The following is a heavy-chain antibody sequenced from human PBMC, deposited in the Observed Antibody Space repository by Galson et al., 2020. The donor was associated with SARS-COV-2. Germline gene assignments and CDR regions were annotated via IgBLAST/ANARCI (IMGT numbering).Heavy chain of an antibody. CDR1: GGSISTGGYY. V-gene: IGHV4-31*03. D-gene: IGHD3-10*01. CDR2: IYYSGSA. CDR3: ARGAGWFGELNFDY. Sequence: SETLSLTCTVSGGSISTGGYYWSWIRQHPGKGLEWIGYIYYSGSAHYNPSLKSRLVISVDTSQSQFSLKLSSVTAADTAVYYCARGAGWFGELNFDYWGQGALVTVSS. J-gene: IGHJ4*02.